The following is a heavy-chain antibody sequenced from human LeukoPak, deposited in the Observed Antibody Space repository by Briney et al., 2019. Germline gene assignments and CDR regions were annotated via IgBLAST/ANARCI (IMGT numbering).Heavy chain of an antibody. J-gene: IGHJ4*02. V-gene: IGHV3-15*01. CDR3: TTVGIIHHDIVVVPAAMRTDY. D-gene: IGHD2-2*01. CDR1: GFTFSNAW. Sequence: GGSLRLSCAASGFTFSNAWMSWVRQAPGKGLEWVGRIKSKTDGGTTDYAAPVKGRFTISRDDSKNTLYLQMNSLKTEDTAVYYCTTVGIIHHDIVVVPAAMRTDYWGQGTLVTVSS. CDR2: IKSKTDGGTT.